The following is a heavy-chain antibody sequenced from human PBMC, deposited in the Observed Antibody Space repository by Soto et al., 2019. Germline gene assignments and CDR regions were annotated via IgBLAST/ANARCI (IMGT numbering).Heavy chain of an antibody. V-gene: IGHV1-69*02. CDR3: ASGVVTMVRGVQDY. Sequence: QVQLVQSGAEVKKPGSSVKVSCKASGGTFSSYTISWVRQAPGQGLEWMGRIIPILGIANYAQKFQGRVTITADKSTSTAYMELSSLRSEATAVYYCASGVVTMVRGVQDYWGQGTLVTVSS. CDR1: GGTFSSYT. D-gene: IGHD3-10*01. CDR2: IIPILGIA. J-gene: IGHJ4*02.